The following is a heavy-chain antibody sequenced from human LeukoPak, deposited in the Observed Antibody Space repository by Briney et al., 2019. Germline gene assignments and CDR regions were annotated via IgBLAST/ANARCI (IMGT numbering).Heavy chain of an antibody. CDR1: GFTFSSYA. D-gene: IGHD2-21*01. V-gene: IGHV3-30*02. J-gene: IGHJ6*03. CDR2: IRYDGSNK. Sequence: GGSLRLSCAASGFTFSSYAMHWVRQAPGKGLEWVAFIRYDGSNKYYADSVKGRFTISRDNSKNTLYLQMNSLRAEDTAVYYCAKDAGCGGDCYRYYYYYYMDVWGKGTTVTVSS. CDR3: AKDAGCGGDCYRYYYYYYMDV.